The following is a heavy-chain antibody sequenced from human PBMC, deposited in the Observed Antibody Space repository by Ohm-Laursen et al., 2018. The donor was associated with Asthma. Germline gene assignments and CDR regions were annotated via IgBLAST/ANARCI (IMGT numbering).Heavy chain of an antibody. CDR1: GDSASSGTHY. J-gene: IGHJ1*01. CDR3: ARGVGYHLF. Sequence: SETLSLTCPVSGDSASSGTHYWSWIRQPPGKGLEWIGYVSYSGSTNYNPSLKSRVAISADTSKNQFSLRLSSVTAADTAEYYCARGVGYHLFWGQGTLVTVSS. D-gene: IGHD3-22*01. CDR2: VSYSGST. V-gene: IGHV4-61*01.